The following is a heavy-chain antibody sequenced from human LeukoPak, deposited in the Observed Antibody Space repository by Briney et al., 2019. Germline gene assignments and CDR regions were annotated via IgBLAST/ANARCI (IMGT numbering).Heavy chain of an antibody. V-gene: IGHV1-18*01. Sequence: ASVKVSCKASGYTFTSYGISWVRQAPGQGLEWMGWISAYNGNTNYAQKLQGRVTMTTDTSTSTAYMELRSLRSDDTAVYYCASGTLDYYGSGRRSFDYWGQGTLVTVSS. CDR1: GYTFTSYG. CDR2: ISAYNGNT. CDR3: ASGTLDYYGSGRRSFDY. J-gene: IGHJ4*02. D-gene: IGHD3-10*01.